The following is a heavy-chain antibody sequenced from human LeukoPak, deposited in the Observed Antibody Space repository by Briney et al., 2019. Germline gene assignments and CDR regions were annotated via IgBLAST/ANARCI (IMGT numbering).Heavy chain of an antibody. CDR3: AKDSTYYYGSGTDPDAFDI. V-gene: IGHV3-30*18. CDR2: ISYDGSNK. Sequence: GGSLRLSCAASGFTFSSYGMHWVRQAPGKGLEWVAVISYDGSNKYYADSVKGRFTISRDNSKNTLYLQMNSLRAEDTAVYYCAKDSTYYYGSGTDPDAFDIWGQGTMVTVSS. D-gene: IGHD3-10*01. CDR1: GFTFSSYG. J-gene: IGHJ3*02.